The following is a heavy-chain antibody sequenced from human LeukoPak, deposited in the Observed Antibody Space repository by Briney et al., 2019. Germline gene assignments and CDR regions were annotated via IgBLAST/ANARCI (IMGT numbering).Heavy chain of an antibody. CDR2: ISSSSSTI. Sequence: GGSLRLSCAASGFTFFSDSMNWVRQAPGKGPEWVSYISSSSSTIFYADSVKGRFTISRDNAKNSLYLQMNSLRAEDTAVYYCARDHAVGYCSGGSCYSLRYYYYYMDVWGKGTTVTISS. CDR3: ARDHAVGYCSGGSCYSLRYYYYYMDV. D-gene: IGHD2-15*01. CDR1: GFTFFSDS. J-gene: IGHJ6*03. V-gene: IGHV3-48*01.